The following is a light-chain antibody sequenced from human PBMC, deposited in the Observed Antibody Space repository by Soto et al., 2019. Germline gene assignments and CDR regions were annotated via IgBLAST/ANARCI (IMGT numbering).Light chain of an antibody. CDR3: QQYGSSHT. CDR2: GAS. V-gene: IGKV3-20*01. J-gene: IGKJ2*01. Sequence: EIVLTQSPGTLSLSPGERATLSCRASQSVSSSYLAWYQQKPGQAPRLLIYGASSSATGIPDGFSGSGSGTYFSLTISRLEPEDFAVYYCQQYGSSHTFGQGTKLEIK. CDR1: QSVSSSY.